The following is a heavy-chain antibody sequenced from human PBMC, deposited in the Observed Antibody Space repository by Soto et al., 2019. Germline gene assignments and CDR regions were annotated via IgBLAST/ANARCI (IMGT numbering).Heavy chain of an antibody. CDR2: IHHSGAT. V-gene: IGHV4-4*02. D-gene: IGHD2-2*02. CDR3: ATRDYTASPY. CDR1: GASISDCDW. J-gene: IGHJ4*02. Sequence: QVHLQESGPGLVKPSGTLSLTCAVSGASISDCDWWSWVRQPPGKGLEWIGEIHHSGATNHNSSVKSRVTISLYKSKNHLSLQLNSVTAADTAVYYCATRDYTASPYWGQGILVTVSS.